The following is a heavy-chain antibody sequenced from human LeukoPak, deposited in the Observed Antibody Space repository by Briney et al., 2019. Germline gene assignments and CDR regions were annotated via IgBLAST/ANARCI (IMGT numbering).Heavy chain of an antibody. CDR1: GYSISRGYY. V-gene: IGHV4-38-2*01. Sequence: PSETLSLTCAVSGYSISRGYYWGSIRQPPGKGLEWIGRIYHSGHTYHNPSLKSRPTITVDPSNNQFSLKLSSVTAADTAVYYCARQRERIAAAGDFDYWGQRTLVTVSS. CDR2: IYHSGHT. D-gene: IGHD6-13*01. J-gene: IGHJ4*02. CDR3: ARQRERIAAAGDFDY.